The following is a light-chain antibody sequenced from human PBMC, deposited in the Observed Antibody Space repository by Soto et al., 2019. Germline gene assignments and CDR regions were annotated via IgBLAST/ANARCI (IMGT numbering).Light chain of an antibody. Sequence: VLTQPPSVSAAPGQKVTISCSGSSSNIGGNSVSWYQQLPGTAPKLLIYDDNKRPSGIPDRFSGSKSGTSATLGITGFQTGDEADYYCGSWDSSMSAYVFGTGTKVTVL. CDR2: DDN. CDR3: GSWDSSMSAYV. V-gene: IGLV1-51*01. J-gene: IGLJ1*01. CDR1: SSNIGGNS.